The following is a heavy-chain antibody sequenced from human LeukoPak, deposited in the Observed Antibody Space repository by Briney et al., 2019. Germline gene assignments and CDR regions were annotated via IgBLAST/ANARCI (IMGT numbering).Heavy chain of an antibody. CDR3: ARNQWLDY. CDR1: GFTFCGYI. V-gene: IGHV3-48*01. Sequence: AGGSLTLFCAASGFTFCGYIVNWVRQATGKGLEWVSFIGTSGNPIYYADSVKRRFTVSRDNAKNSLYLQMNSLRAEDTAVYDCARNQWLDYWGQGTLVTVSS. CDR2: IGTSGNPI. J-gene: IGHJ4*02. D-gene: IGHD6-19*01.